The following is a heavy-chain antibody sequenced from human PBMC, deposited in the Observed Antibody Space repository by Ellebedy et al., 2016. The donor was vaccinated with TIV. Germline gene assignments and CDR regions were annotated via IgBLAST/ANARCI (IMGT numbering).Heavy chain of an antibody. J-gene: IGHJ3*02. CDR1: GGTFSNYA. V-gene: IGHV1-69*04. D-gene: IGHD1-26*01. Sequence: SVKVSCXASGGTFSNYAISRVRQAPGQGLEWMGRIIPIVVIPDYAQKFQGRVTITADKSTSTAYMELSSLKFEDTAIYYCAKISRWEAFDIWGQGTMVIVSS. CDR2: IIPIVVIP. CDR3: AKISRWEAFDI.